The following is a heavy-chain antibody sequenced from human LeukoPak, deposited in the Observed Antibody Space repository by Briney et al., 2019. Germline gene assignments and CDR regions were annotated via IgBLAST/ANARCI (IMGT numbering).Heavy chain of an antibody. J-gene: IGHJ3*02. CDR1: GYTFTSYY. CDR3: AEAGRMSADAFDI. CDR2: INPNSGGT. V-gene: IGHV1-2*02. Sequence: ASVKVSCKAPGYTFTSYYMHWVRQAPGQGLEWMGWINPNSGGTNYVQKFQGRVTMTRDTSINTAYMELSRLTSDDTAVYYCAEAGRMSADAFDIWGQGTMVTVSS.